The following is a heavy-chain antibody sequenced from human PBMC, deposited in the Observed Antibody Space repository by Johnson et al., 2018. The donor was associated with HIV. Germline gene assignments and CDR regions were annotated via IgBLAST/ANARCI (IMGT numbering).Heavy chain of an antibody. CDR1: GFTFSSYG. CDR2: IRYDGSNK. J-gene: IGHJ3*02. Sequence: QVQLVESGGGVVQPGGSLRLSCAASGFTFSSYGMHWVRQSPGKGLEWAAFIRYDGSNKYYGDSVKGRFTTFRDNSKNTLYLQMNSLRAEDTAVYYCARVGGYSDWSLGLVMDAFDIWGQGTMVTVSS. D-gene: IGHD6-19*01. CDR3: ARVGGYSDWSLGLVMDAFDI. V-gene: IGHV3-30*02.